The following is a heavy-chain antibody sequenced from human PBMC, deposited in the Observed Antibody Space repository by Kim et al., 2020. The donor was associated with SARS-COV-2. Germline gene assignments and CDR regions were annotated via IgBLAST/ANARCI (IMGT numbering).Heavy chain of an antibody. CDR1: GFTFSNAW. Sequence: GGSLRLSCAASGFTFSNAWMSWVRQAPGKGLEWVGRIKSKTDGGTTDYAAPVKGRFTISRDDSKNTLYLQMNSLKTEDTAVYYCTTHPNAIGYCSSTSCPYYYMDVWGTGTTVTVSS. CDR3: TTHPNAIGYCSSTSCPYYYMDV. CDR2: IKSKTDGGTT. J-gene: IGHJ6*03. D-gene: IGHD2-2*01. V-gene: IGHV3-15*01.